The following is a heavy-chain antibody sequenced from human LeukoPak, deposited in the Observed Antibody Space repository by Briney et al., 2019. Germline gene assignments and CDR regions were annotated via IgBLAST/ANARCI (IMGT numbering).Heavy chain of an antibody. Sequence: SETLSLTCAVYGGSFSGYYRSWIRQPPGKGLEWIGEINHSGSTNYNPSLKSRVTISVDTSKNQFSLKLSSVTAADTAVYYCARGRPRFYYGSGSYYQTWGQGTLVTVSS. CDR2: INHSGST. CDR3: ARGRPRFYYGSGSYYQT. CDR1: GGSFSGYY. V-gene: IGHV4-34*01. D-gene: IGHD3-10*01. J-gene: IGHJ5*02.